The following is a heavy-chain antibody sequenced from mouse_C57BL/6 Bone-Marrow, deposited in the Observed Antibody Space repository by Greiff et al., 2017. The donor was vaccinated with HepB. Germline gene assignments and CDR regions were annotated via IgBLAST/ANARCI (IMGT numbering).Heavy chain of an antibody. J-gene: IGHJ2*01. V-gene: IGHV1-75*01. CDR2: IFPGSGST. D-gene: IGHD1-1*01. CDR3: ARRDYGSSYFDY. CDR1: GYTFTDYY. Sequence: QVQLKESGPELVKPGASVKISCKASGYTFTDYYINWVKQRPGQGLEWIGWIFPGSGSTYYNEKFKGKATLTVDKSSSTAYMLLSSLTSEDSAVYFCARRDYGSSYFDYWGQGTTLTVSS.